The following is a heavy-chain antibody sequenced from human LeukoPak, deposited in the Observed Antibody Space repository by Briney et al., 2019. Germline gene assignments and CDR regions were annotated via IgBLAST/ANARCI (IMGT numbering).Heavy chain of an antibody. CDR3: ASSTGYYDSSGYYFDH. CDR2: IYYSGST. J-gene: IGHJ4*02. Sequence: SSETLSLTCTVSGGSISSSSYYWGWIRQPPGKGLEWIGSIYYSGSTYYNPSLKSRVTISVDTSKNQFSLKLSSVTAADTAVYYCASSTGYYDSSGYYFDHWGQGTLVTVSS. CDR1: GGSISSSSYY. V-gene: IGHV4-39*01. D-gene: IGHD3-22*01.